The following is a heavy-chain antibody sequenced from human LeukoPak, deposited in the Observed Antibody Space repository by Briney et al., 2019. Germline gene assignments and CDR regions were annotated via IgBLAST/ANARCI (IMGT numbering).Heavy chain of an antibody. D-gene: IGHD6-19*01. CDR3: AKSRVAVPGRLNYFDS. V-gene: IGHV3-23*01. Sequence: GGSLRLSCAASGFTFKNYALTWVRQAPGKGPEWVSGISGTGGSTFYADSVKGRFTISRDNPRNTLFLQMDYLKAEGTAIYYCAKSRVAVPGRLNYFDSWGQGAQVTVSS. CDR1: GFTFKNYA. J-gene: IGHJ4*02. CDR2: ISGTGGST.